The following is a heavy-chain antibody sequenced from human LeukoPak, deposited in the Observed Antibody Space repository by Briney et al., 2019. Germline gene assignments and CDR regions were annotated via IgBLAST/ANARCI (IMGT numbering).Heavy chain of an antibody. D-gene: IGHD3-10*01. V-gene: IGHV3-64*01. CDR1: GFTFSSYA. CDR2: ISSSGGST. J-gene: IGHJ4*02. CDR3: ARAYGSGSYYDY. Sequence: GGPLRLSCAASGFTFSSYAMHWVRQAPGKGLEYVSAISSSGGSTYYANSVKGRFTISRDNSKNTLYLQMGSLRAEDMAVYYCARAYGSGSYYDYWGQGTLVTVSS.